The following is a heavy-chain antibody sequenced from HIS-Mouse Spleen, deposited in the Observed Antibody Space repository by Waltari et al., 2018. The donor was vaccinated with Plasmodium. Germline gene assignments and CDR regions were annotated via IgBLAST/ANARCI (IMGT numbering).Heavy chain of an antibody. Sequence: QVQLVQSGAEVKKPGASVKVSCKASGYTFTSYYMHWVRQAPGQGLEWIGIIKPRSGSTSYAQKSQGRVTMTRETSTSTVYMELSSLRSEDTAVYYCGRDLFRIGVAGTEYYYGMDVWGQGTTVTVSS. CDR2: IKPRSGST. CDR3: GRDLFRIGVAGTEYYYGMDV. J-gene: IGHJ6*02. V-gene: IGHV1-46*01. D-gene: IGHD6-19*01. CDR1: GYTFTSYY.